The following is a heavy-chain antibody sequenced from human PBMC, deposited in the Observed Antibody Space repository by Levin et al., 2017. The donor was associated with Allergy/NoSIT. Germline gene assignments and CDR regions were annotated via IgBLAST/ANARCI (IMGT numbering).Heavy chain of an antibody. D-gene: IGHD3-9*01. CDR1: GFTFSSYA. V-gene: IGHV3-30-3*01. Sequence: AGGSLRLSCAASGFTFSSYAMHWVRQAPGKGLEWVAVISYDGSNKYYADSVKGRFTISRDNSKNTLYLQMNSLRAEDTAVYYCARDSDWRRYFDWQHEYYFDYWGQGTLVTVSS. CDR3: ARDSDWRRYFDWQHEYYFDY. CDR2: ISYDGSNK. J-gene: IGHJ4*02.